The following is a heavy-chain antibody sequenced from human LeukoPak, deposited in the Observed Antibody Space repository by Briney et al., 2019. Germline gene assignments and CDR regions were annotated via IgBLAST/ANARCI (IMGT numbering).Heavy chain of an antibody. D-gene: IGHD5-18*01. Sequence: PSGTLSLTCTVSGYSISSAYYWGWIRPSPGKGLEWIGAVYGGGNTHYNPSLESRVKISPDTSKNQFSLKLTSVTAADTAVYYCSRGRKGGYNYAAIDFWGQGTLVTASS. J-gene: IGHJ4*02. CDR2: VYGGGNT. V-gene: IGHV4-38-2*02. CDR1: GYSISSAYY. CDR3: SRGRKGGYNYAAIDF.